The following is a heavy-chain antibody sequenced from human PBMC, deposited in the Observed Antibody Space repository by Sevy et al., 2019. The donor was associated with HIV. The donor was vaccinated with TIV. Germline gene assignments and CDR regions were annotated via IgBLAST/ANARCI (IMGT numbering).Heavy chain of an antibody. CDR1: GGSFSGYY. Sequence: SETLSLTCVVYGGSFSGYYWSWIRQPPGKGLELIGEINHSGSTNYNPSLKSRVTISADTSKNQFSLKLSSVTAADTAVYYCATRRGHLSFDYRGQGTLVTVSS. CDR3: ATRRGHLSFDY. V-gene: IGHV4-34*01. CDR2: INHSGST. J-gene: IGHJ4*02.